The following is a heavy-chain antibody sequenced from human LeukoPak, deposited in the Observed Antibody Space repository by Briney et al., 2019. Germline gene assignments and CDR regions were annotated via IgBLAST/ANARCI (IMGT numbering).Heavy chain of an antibody. CDR2: IYTSGST. CDR3: ARVYKSSWYLNWFDP. CDR1: GGSISSGSYY. V-gene: IGHV4-61*02. Sequence: SETLSLTCTVSGGSISSGSYYWSWIRQPAGKGLEWIGRIYTSGSTNYNPSLKSRVTISVDTSKNQFSLKLSSVTAADTAVYYCARVYKSSWYLNWFDPWGQGTLVTVSS. D-gene: IGHD6-13*01. J-gene: IGHJ5*02.